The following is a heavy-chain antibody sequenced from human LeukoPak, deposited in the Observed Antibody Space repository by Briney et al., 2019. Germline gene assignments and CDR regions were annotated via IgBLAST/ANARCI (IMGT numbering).Heavy chain of an antibody. D-gene: IGHD5-18*01. Sequence: PGGSLRLSCAASGFTFSSYAISWVRQAPGKGLEWVSAISGSGGSTYYADSVKGRFTISRDNSKNTLYLQMNSLRAEDTAVYYCAKDAYSYGSAGGYFDYWGQGTLVTVSS. J-gene: IGHJ4*02. V-gene: IGHV3-23*01. CDR3: AKDAYSYGSAGGYFDY. CDR2: ISGSGGST. CDR1: GFTFSSYA.